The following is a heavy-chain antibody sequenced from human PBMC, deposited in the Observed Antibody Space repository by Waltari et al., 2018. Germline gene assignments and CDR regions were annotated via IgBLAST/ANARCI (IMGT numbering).Heavy chain of an antibody. V-gene: IGHV4-38-2*02. D-gene: IGHD6-19*01. Sequence: QVQLQESGPGLVKPSETLSLTCAVSGYSISSGYYWGWIRQPPGKGMEWIGSICHSGSTYYNPSRKSRVTIAVDTSKNQFSLKLSSVTAEDTAVYYCARDPRRGYSSGWYNYYYGMDVWGQGTTVTVSS. CDR3: ARDPRRGYSSGWYNYYYGMDV. CDR1: GYSISSGYY. J-gene: IGHJ6*02. CDR2: ICHSGST.